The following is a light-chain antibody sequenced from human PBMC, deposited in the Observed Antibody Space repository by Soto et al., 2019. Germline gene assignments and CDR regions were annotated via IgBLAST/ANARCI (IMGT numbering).Light chain of an antibody. CDR3: AAWNDNLNGPSYV. Sequence: QSVLTQPPSASGTPGQKVTISCSGSSSNIGSNAVNWYQQVPGTAPKLLIYSDDQGPSGVPDRFSGSKSGTSASLAISGLQSEDEADYICAAWNDNLNGPSYVFGTGTKVTVL. V-gene: IGLV1-44*01. J-gene: IGLJ1*01. CDR1: SSNIGSNA. CDR2: SDD.